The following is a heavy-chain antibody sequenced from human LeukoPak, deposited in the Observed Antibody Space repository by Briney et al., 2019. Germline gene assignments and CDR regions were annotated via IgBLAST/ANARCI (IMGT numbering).Heavy chain of an antibody. CDR2: INPNSGGT. J-gene: IGHJ6*03. V-gene: IGHV1-2*02. CDR3: ARGKRYYYGSGSYYILEYYYYYMDV. CDR1: GYTFTGDY. Sequence: GASVKVSCKASGYTFTGDYMHWVRQAPGQGLEWMGWINPNSGGTNYAQKFQGRVTMTRDTSISTAYMELSRLRSDDTAVYYCARGKRYYYGSGSYYILEYYYYYMDVWGKGTTVTVSS. D-gene: IGHD3-10*01.